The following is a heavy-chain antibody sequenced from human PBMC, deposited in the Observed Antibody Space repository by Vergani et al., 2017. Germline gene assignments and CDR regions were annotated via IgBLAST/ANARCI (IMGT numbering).Heavy chain of an antibody. V-gene: IGHV4-38-2*01. CDR2: ISSSGSP. J-gene: IGHJ3*01. CDR3: ARPVGPSAIADGYHV. CDR1: GFSISSSYY. Sequence: QVQLQESGPGLVKPSETLSLTCVVSGFSISSSYYWGWIRQPPGKGLEWIGSISSSGSPYYNPTLKSRLAFSVDTSKNLFSLRLKSVTATDTGMYYCARPVGPSAIADGYHVWGQGTMVTVS. D-gene: IGHD3-10*01.